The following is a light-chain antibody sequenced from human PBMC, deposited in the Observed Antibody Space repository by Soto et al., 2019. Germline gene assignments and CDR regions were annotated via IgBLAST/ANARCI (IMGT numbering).Light chain of an antibody. CDR2: WAS. V-gene: IGKV4-1*01. CDR3: QHYYSPPHS. CDR1: ESVFHGSNDKNY. Sequence: DIVMTQSPDALAVSLGERATITGKYSESVFHGSNDKNYVAWYQQRPGQPPRLLISWASTRESGVADRFSGSGSGTDFTLTVSSLQAADVAVYYCQHYYSPPHSFGQGTKLEIK. J-gene: IGKJ2*03.